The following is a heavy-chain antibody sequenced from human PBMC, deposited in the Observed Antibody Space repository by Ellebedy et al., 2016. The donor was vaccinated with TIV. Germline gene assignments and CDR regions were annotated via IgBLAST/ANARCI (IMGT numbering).Heavy chain of an antibody. CDR2: ISGSGGST. D-gene: IGHD3-3*01. V-gene: IGHV3-23*01. Sequence: GESLKISCAASGFPFSSYAMSWVRQAPGKGLEWVSAISGSGGSTYYADSVKGRFTISRDNSKNTLYLQMSSLRAEDTAVYYCARDSDYYEVFGVVTTLNEVPLGTWGQGTLVTVSS. CDR1: GFPFSSYA. CDR3: ARDSDYYEVFGVVTTLNEVPLGT. J-gene: IGHJ5*02.